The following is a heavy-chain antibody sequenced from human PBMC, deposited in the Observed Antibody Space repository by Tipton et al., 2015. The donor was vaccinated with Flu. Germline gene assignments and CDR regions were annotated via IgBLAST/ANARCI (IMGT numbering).Heavy chain of an antibody. J-gene: IGHJ6*02. CDR1: GGSISSGDYY. D-gene: IGHD2-8*01. CDR3: ARRTGFCRSGVCYGMDV. V-gene: IGHV4-31*03. Sequence: GLVKPSETLSLTCTVSGGSISSGDYYWSWIRQQPGKGLEWIGYIYHSGSTFYNPSLESRLTISVDTSENQFYLKLGSETAADTAAYYCARRTGFCRSGVCYGMDVWGQGTTVTVSS. CDR2: IYHSGST.